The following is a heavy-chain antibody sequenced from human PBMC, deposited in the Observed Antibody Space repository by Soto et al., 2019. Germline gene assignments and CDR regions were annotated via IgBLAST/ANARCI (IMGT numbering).Heavy chain of an antibody. J-gene: IGHJ6*02. D-gene: IGHD6-13*01. Sequence: QVQLVESGGGVVQPGRSLRLSCAASGFTFSRYAMHWVRQAPGKGLARVAAISYDGSNKYYADSVKGRFTISRDNSKNTLYLLMNSLRAEDTAVYYCARDSRWYTYYYGMDVWGQGTTVTVSS. V-gene: IGHV3-30-3*01. CDR2: ISYDGSNK. CDR1: GFTFSRYA. CDR3: ARDSRWYTYYYGMDV.